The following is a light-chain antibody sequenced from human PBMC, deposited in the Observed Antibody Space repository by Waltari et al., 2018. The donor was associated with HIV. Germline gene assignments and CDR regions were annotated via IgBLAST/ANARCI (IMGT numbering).Light chain of an antibody. CDR2: DAS. Sequence: EVVLTQSPGTVSVSPGERATLSCRTSQSVSNHLVWYQMKPGQAPRLVIYDASTRATGIPVRFSGSESGTEFTLTISSLQSEDFAVYYCQQYKNWPRTFGRGTKVEI. CDR1: QSVSNH. V-gene: IGKV3-15*01. CDR3: QQYKNWPRT. J-gene: IGKJ1*01.